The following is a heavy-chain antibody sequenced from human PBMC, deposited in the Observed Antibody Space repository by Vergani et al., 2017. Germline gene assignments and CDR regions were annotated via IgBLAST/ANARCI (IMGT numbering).Heavy chain of an antibody. CDR3: ARLHPANWNDG. CDR1: GFTFSSYW. CDR2: IKQGGSEK. J-gene: IGHJ5*02. V-gene: IGHV3-7*01. D-gene: IGHD6-25*01. Sequence: EVQLVESGGGLVQPGGSLRLSCAASGFTFSSYWMSWVRQAPGKGLEWVANIKQGGSEKYYVDSVKGRFTISRDKAKNSLYLQMNSRRAEDTAVYYCARLHPANWNDGWGQGTLVTVSS.